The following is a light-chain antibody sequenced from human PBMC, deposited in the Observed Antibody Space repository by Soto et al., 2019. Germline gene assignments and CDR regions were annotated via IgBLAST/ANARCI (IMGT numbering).Light chain of an antibody. Sequence: QSVLTQPPSASWTPGQRVTISCSGSSSNIGTNTVDWYQQLPGTAPKFVNYLNNQRPSGVPDRFSGSRSGTSASLAISGLQSEDEADYYCAAWDDSLNVYVFGTGTKVTVL. CDR3: AAWDDSLNVYV. J-gene: IGLJ1*01. CDR1: SSNIGTNT. CDR2: LNN. V-gene: IGLV1-44*01.